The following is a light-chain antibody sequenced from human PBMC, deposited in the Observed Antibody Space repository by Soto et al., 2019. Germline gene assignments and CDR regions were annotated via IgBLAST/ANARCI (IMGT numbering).Light chain of an antibody. CDR2: DAS. Sequence: EIALAQSPATRCLSPGESGTLWWRASQSINRNFLAWYQQKPGQAPRLLIYDASSRATGIPDRVSGSGSGTDFTLTISRIEPEDFAVYYCQQYEAVGTFGQGTKVDIK. J-gene: IGKJ1*01. CDR3: QQYEAVGT. CDR1: QSINRNF. V-gene: IGKV3-20*01.